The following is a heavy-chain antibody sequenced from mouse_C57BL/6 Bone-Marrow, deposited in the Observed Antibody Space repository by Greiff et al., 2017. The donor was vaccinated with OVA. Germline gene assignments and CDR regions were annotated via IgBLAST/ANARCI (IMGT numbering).Heavy chain of an antibody. CDR2: ISDGGSYT. Sequence: EVNVVESGGGLVKPGGSLKLSCAASGFTFSSYAMSWVRQTPEKRLEWVATISDGGSYTYYPDNVKGRFTISRDNAKNNLYLQMSHLKSEDTAMYYCARDRRGHGYFDVWGTGTTVTVSS. V-gene: IGHV5-4*01. CDR3: ARDRRGHGYFDV. D-gene: IGHD6-1*01. CDR1: GFTFSSYA. J-gene: IGHJ1*03.